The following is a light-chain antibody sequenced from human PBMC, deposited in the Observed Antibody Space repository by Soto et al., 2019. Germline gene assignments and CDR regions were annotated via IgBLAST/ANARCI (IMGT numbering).Light chain of an antibody. V-gene: IGKV1-39*01. CDR1: QSISNY. J-gene: IGKJ4*01. CDR2: AAS. CDR3: QQSYGTPLT. Sequence: DMEMTQSPSSLSASVGDRVTITCRASQSISNYLYWYQHTPGKVPKLLIYAASSLQSGVPTRFSGSGSGTDFTLTINSLQPEDFATYYCQQSYGTPLTFGGGTKIEIK.